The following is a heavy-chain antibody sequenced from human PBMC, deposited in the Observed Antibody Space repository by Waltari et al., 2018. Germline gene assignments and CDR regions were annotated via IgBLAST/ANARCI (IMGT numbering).Heavy chain of an antibody. V-gene: IGHV1-2*02. J-gene: IGHJ4*02. Sequence: QVQLVQSGAEVKKPGASVKVSCKASGYTFTGYYMHWVRQAPGQGLEWMGWINPNSGGTNYAQKFQGRFTISSDNAKNTLYLQMNSLRAEDTAVYYCAKDHYYDSSGYYYFDYWGQGTLVTVSS. CDR2: INPNSGGT. D-gene: IGHD3-22*01. CDR3: AKDHYYDSSGYYYFDY. CDR1: GYTFTGYY.